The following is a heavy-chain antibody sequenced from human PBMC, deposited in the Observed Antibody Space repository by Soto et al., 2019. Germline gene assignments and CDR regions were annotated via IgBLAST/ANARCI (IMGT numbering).Heavy chain of an antibody. J-gene: IGHJ6*02. V-gene: IGHV4-59*12. CDR1: GGSIRSYY. D-gene: IGHD2-15*01. Sequence: SETLSLTCTVSGGSIRSYYWSWIRQPPGKGLEWIGYIYHSGTTIYNPSLKSRVTISVDTSRNQFSLKLNSVTAADTAMYYCARDQVVVATTRDYHYGLDVWGQGITVTVSS. CDR3: ARDQVVVATTRDYHYGLDV. CDR2: IYHSGTT.